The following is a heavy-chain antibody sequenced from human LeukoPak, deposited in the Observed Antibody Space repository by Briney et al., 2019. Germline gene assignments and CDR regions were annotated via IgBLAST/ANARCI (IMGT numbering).Heavy chain of an antibody. J-gene: IGHJ3*02. CDR1: GFTFSSFG. Sequence: PGGSLRLSCGASGFTFSSFGMHWVRQAPGKGLEWVAVISYDGSNKYYADSVKGRFTISRDNSKNTLYLQMNSLRAEDTAVYYCARDTTPDGYRQYWDAFDIWGQGTMVTVSS. V-gene: IGHV3-30*19. CDR2: ISYDGSNK. D-gene: IGHD5-24*01. CDR3: ARDTTPDGYRQYWDAFDI.